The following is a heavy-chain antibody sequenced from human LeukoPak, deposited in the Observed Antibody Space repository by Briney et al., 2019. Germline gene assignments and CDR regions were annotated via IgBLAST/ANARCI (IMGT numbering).Heavy chain of an antibody. V-gene: IGHV3-21*06. J-gene: IGHJ4*02. CDR1: GFTFSDYS. CDR3: AKDPWGRSSF. D-gene: IGHD6-6*01. CDR2: ISGSGSHI. Sequence: GGSLRLPCGASGFTFSDYSINWVRQAPGKGLEWVSSISGSGSHIYYADSLKGRFTISRDNAKNSVSLQMNSLRADDTAVYYCAKDPWGRSSFWGQGTLVIVSS.